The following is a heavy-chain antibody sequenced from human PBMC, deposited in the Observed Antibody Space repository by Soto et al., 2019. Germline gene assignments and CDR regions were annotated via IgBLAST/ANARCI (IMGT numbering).Heavy chain of an antibody. V-gene: IGHV1-69*08. D-gene: IGHD6-13*01. CDR2: IIPILGIA. CDR1: GGTFSSYT. CDR3: ARDPAAAGNEYFQH. Sequence: QVQLVQSGAEVKKPGSSVKVSCKASGGTFSSYTISWVRQAPGQGLEWMGRIIPILGIANYAQKFQGRVTITADKSTSTAYMELSSLRSEGTAVYYCARDPAAAGNEYFQHWGQGTLVTVSS. J-gene: IGHJ1*01.